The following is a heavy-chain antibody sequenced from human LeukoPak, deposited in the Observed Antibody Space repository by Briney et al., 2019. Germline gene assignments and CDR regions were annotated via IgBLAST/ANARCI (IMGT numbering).Heavy chain of an antibody. Sequence: GGSLRLSCAASGFIVNSYYMSWFRQAPGKGLEWVSVIYTAGTTHYADSVRGRFIISRDYSKNTLNLQMNSLRAEDTAVYYCARGYAQAEVTAPDCWGQGILVTVSS. D-gene: IGHD1-14*01. J-gene: IGHJ4*02. CDR3: ARGYAQAEVTAPDC. CDR2: IYTAGTT. V-gene: IGHV3-53*01. CDR1: GFIVNSYY.